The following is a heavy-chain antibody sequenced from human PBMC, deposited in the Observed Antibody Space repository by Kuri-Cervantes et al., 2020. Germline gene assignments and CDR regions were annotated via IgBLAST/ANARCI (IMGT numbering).Heavy chain of an antibody. Sequence: GGSLRLSCATSGFIFSDHAMHWVRQASGKGLDWVAVISADGNLKYYADSVKGRFTISRDNAKNSLYLQMNSLRAEDTAVYYCARDTYAFDIWGQGTMVTVSS. CDR3: ARDTYAFDI. V-gene: IGHV3-30-3*01. CDR1: GFIFSDHA. J-gene: IGHJ3*02. CDR2: ISADGNLK.